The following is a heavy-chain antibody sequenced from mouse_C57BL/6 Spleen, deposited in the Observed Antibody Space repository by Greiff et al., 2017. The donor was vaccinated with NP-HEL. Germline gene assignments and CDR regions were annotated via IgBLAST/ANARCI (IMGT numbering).Heavy chain of an antibody. D-gene: IGHD3-3*01. CDR1: GYTFTSYW. J-gene: IGHJ4*01. V-gene: IGHV1-61*01. Sequence: QVQLQQPGAELVKPGASVKVSCKASGYTFTSYWMDWVKQRPGQGLEWIGNIYPSDSETHYNQKFKDKATLTVDKSSSTAYMQLSSLTSEDSAVYYCARTNRGLAMDYWGQGTSVTVSS. CDR2: IYPSDSET. CDR3: ARTNRGLAMDY.